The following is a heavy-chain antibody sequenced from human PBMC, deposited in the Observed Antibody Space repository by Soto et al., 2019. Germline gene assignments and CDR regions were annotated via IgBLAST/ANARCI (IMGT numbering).Heavy chain of an antibody. J-gene: IGHJ4*02. V-gene: IGHV3-23*01. CDR3: AKDVTRRRLWLRPNSDFDY. Sequence: QPGGSLRLSCAASGFTFSSYAMSWVRQAPGKGLEWVSAISGSGGSTCYADSVKGRFTISRDNSKNTLYLQMNSLRAEDTAVYYSAKDVTRRRLWLRPNSDFDYWGQGTLVTVSS. CDR2: ISGSGGST. D-gene: IGHD5-18*01. CDR1: GFTFSSYA.